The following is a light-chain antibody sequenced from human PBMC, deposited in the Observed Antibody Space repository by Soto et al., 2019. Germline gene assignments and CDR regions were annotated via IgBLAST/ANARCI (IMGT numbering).Light chain of an antibody. CDR2: DVS. CDR1: SSDVGGYNY. CDR3: CSYAGFYTLV. J-gene: IGLJ2*01. V-gene: IGLV2-11*01. Sequence: QSVLTQPRSVSGSPGQSVTISCTGTSSDVGGYNYVSWYQQHPGKAPKLMIYDVSERPSGVPDRFSGSKSGSTASLTISGLQAEDEADYYCCSYAGFYTLVFGGGTKLTVL.